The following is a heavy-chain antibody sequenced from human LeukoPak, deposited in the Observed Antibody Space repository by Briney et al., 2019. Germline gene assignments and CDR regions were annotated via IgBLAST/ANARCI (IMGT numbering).Heavy chain of an antibody. CDR1: GFTFSSYA. CDR2: ISYDGSNK. CDR3: ARSPPPLEWLFGLDYYYYVDV. D-gene: IGHD3-3*01. Sequence: GGSLRLSCAASGFTFSSYAMHWVRQAPGKGLEWVAVISYDGSNKYYADSVKGRFTISRDNSKNTLYLQMNSLRAEDTAVYYCARSPPPLEWLFGLDYYYYVDVWGKGTTVTVSS. V-gene: IGHV3-30*01. J-gene: IGHJ6*03.